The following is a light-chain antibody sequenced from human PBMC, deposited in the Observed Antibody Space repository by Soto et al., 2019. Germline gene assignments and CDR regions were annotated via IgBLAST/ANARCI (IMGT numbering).Light chain of an antibody. Sequence: DMQMTQSPSTRCVSGGDRFTITFRASQTISSWLAWYQQKPGKAPDLLIYDASRLAGGVPSRFSGSESGTEFTLTIGSLQPDDFATYFCQQYYNYSTFGQGTKVDIK. CDR1: QTISSW. CDR3: QQYYNYST. CDR2: DAS. J-gene: IGKJ1*01. V-gene: IGKV1-5*01.